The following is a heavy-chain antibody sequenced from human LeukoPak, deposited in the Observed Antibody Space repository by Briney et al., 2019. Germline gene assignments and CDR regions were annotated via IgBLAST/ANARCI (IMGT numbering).Heavy chain of an antibody. CDR1: GGSISSHH. CDR2: VYYSGST. V-gene: IGHV4-59*11. D-gene: IGHD6-19*01. CDR3: ARYSAGWYDAFDI. J-gene: IGHJ3*02. Sequence: PSWTLSLTCPFCGGSISSHHWSWIRQPPGRELAGIGCVYYSGSTNYKPSLKGRVTISVDTSKNQFSLNLSSVTAADTAVYYCARYSAGWYDAFDIWGQGTMVTVSS.